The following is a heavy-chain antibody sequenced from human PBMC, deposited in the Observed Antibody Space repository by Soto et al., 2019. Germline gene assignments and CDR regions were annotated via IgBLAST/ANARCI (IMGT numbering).Heavy chain of an antibody. V-gene: IGHV4-34*01. Sequence: SETLSLTCAVYGGSFSGYYWTWIRQPPGTGLEWIGEINHSGSTNYNPSLKSRVTISVDTSKNQFSLKLTSVTAADTAVYYCARGKIPGLFAYWGQGTLVTVSS. CDR3: ARGKIPGLFAY. CDR1: GGSFSGYY. J-gene: IGHJ4*02. D-gene: IGHD2-21*01. CDR2: INHSGST.